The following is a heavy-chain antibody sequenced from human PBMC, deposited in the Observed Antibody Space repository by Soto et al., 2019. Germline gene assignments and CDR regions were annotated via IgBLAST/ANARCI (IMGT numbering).Heavy chain of an antibody. V-gene: IGHV3-15*01. D-gene: IGHD3-3*01. J-gene: IGHJ6*02. CDR1: GFTFSSAW. Sequence: PGGSLRLSCAASGFTFSSAWMSWVRQAPGKGLEWVGRIKSKTDGGTTDYAAPVKGRFTISRDDSKNTLYLQMNSLKTEDTAVYYCTTHTPRPHSITIFGVVQLTSGMDVWGQGTTVTVSS. CDR3: TTHTPRPHSITIFGVVQLTSGMDV. CDR2: IKSKTDGGTT.